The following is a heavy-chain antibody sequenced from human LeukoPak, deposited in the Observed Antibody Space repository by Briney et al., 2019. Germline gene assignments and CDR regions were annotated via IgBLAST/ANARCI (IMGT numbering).Heavy chain of an antibody. CDR2: INHSGST. D-gene: IGHD6-19*01. Sequence: KPSETLSLTCAVYGGSFSGYYWSWIRQPPGKGLEWIGEINHSGSTNYNPSLKSRVTISVDTSKNQFSLKLSSVTAADTAVYYCARGTSSAAVAGARYFDLWGRGTLVTVSS. CDR3: ARGTSSAAVAGARYFDL. CDR1: GGSFSGYY. J-gene: IGHJ2*01. V-gene: IGHV4-34*01.